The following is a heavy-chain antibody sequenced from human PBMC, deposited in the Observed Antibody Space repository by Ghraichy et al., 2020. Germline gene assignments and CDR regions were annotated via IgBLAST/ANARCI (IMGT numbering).Heavy chain of an antibody. J-gene: IGHJ6*02. D-gene: IGHD6-6*01. CDR3: ARQRVTGSSIYYDMDV. Sequence: GESLNISCEGSGYSFTSYWIAWVRQMPGKGLEWMGIINPGDSDTSYSPSFQGQVTISADNSISTAYLQLTSLKASDTAMYYCARQRVTGSSIYYDMDVWGQGTTVTVSS. CDR2: INPGDSDT. V-gene: IGHV5-51*01. CDR1: GYSFTSYW.